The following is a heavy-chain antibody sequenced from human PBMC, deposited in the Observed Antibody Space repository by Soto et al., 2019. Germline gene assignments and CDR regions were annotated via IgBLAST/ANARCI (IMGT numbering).Heavy chain of an antibody. CDR3: ANERGNHGIDY. CDR1: GFPLSNYA. V-gene: IGHV3-NL1*01. D-gene: IGHD1-1*01. Sequence: LRLSFAVSGFPLSNYAMTWVRHSPRKGLEWVASDNTRDYRTFYADSVKGRFTISRDNSKNTLYLQMNSLRADDTAVYYCANERGNHGIDYWGQGTLVTVSS. J-gene: IGHJ4*02. CDR2: DNTRDYRT.